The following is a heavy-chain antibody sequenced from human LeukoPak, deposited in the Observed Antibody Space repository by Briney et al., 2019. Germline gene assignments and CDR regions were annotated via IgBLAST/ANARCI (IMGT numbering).Heavy chain of an antibody. J-gene: IGHJ3*02. CDR2: ISYDGSNK. Sequence: PGGSLRLSCAASGFTFSSYAMSWVRQAPGKGLEWVAVISYDGSNKYYADSVKGRFTISRDNSKNTLYLHMDNLRAEDTAMYFCAREGSDYGDYDALDIWGRGTMVIVSS. D-gene: IGHD4-17*01. V-gene: IGHV3-30*14. CDR1: GFTFSSYA. CDR3: AREGSDYGDYDALDI.